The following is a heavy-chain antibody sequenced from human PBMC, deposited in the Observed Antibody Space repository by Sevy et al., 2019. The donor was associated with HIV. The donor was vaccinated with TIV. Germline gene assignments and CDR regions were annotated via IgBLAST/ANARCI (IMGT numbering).Heavy chain of an antibody. CDR3: ARGDIRRFDWTTVGAFDF. D-gene: IGHD3-9*01. CDR1: GYTFTGYY. J-gene: IGHJ3*01. V-gene: IGHV1-2*06. CDR2: MNPKTGNS. Sequence: ASVKVSCKASGYTFTGYYIHWVRQAPGQGLEWMGRMNPKTGNSDQMRKFQDRVTMTADRSISTAYMELSSLTSDDAAVYFCARGDIRRFDWTTVGAFDFWGQGTVVTVSS.